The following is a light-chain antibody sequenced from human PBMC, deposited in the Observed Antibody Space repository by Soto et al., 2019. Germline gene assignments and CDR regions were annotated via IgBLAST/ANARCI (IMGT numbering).Light chain of an antibody. V-gene: IGLV2-14*01. CDR2: AVS. Sequence: QSALTQPASVSGSPGQSITISCTGTSSDVGGYNYVSWYQQHPGKAPKLMIYAVSNRPSGVSNRFSGSKSGNTASLTISGLQAEDEAAYYCSSYTSSSTRVFGTGTKLTVL. CDR1: SSDVGGYNY. CDR3: SSYTSSSTRV. J-gene: IGLJ1*01.